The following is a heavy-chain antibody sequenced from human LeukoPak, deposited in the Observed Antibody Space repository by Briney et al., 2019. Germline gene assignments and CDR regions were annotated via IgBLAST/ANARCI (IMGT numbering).Heavy chain of an antibody. Sequence: PSETLSLTCAVYGGSFSGYYWSWIRQPPGKGLEWIGEINHSGSTNYNPSLKSRVTISVDTSKNQFSLKLSPMTAADTAVYYCARLPAAVAGTRSGTKDYWGQGTLVTVSS. V-gene: IGHV4-34*01. J-gene: IGHJ4*02. CDR1: GGSFSGYY. D-gene: IGHD6-19*01. CDR3: ARLPAAVAGTRSGTKDY. CDR2: INHSGST.